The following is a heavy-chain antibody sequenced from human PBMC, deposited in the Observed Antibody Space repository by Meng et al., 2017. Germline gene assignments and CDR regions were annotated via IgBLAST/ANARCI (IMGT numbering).Heavy chain of an antibody. V-gene: IGHV4-34*01. CDR2: IKHSGST. CDR3: ARRRRGRSDWFDP. J-gene: IGHJ5*02. CDR1: GGAFSGYY. Sequence: QVQRHQVADGPLTPSETRSLTRAVYGGAFSGYYLSWNRQTSGKGLEWIGEIKHSGSTNYNPSLKSRVTISVDTSKIQFSLKLSSVTAADTAVYYLARRRRGRSDWFDPWGQGTLVTVSS. D-gene: IGHD3-10*01.